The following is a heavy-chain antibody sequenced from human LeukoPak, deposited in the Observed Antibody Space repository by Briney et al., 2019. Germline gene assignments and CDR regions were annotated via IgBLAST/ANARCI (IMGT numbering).Heavy chain of an antibody. J-gene: IGHJ4*02. CDR3: AREGPRGNSQFDY. D-gene: IGHD2/OR15-2a*01. CDR1: GFTFSSYA. Sequence: GGSLRLSCAASGFTFSSYAMHWVRQAPGKRPEWVAVISYDGSNKYYAGSVKGRFTISRDNSKNTLYLQMNSLRAEDTAVYYCAREGPRGNSQFDYWGQGTLVTVSS. CDR2: ISYDGSNK. V-gene: IGHV3-30*04.